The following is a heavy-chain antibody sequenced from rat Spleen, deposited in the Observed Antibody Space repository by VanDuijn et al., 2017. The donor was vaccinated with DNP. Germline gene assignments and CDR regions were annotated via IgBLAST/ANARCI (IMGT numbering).Heavy chain of an antibody. CDR2: INTDGGST. CDR1: GFTFSSYW. V-gene: IGHV5-58*01. D-gene: IGHD5-1*01. Sequence: EVQLVETGGGLVQPGRSLKLSCVASGFTFSSYWMYWIRQAPGKGLEWVSSINTDGGSTHYPDSVKGRFTISRDNAKSTLYLQMDSLRSEDTATYYCARIGAVTGTFDYWGQGVMVTVSS. CDR3: ARIGAVTGTFDY. J-gene: IGHJ2*01.